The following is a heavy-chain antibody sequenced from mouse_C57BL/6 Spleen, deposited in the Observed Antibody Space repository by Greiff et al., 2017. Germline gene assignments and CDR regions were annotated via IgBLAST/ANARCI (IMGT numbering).Heavy chain of an antibody. CDR2: IDPSDSYT. CDR3: ARGEAPNCQFAY. Sequence: QVQLQQSGAELVMPGASVKLSCKASGYTFTSYWMHWVKQRPGQGLEWIGEIDPSDSYTNYNQKFKGKSPLTVDKSSSTAYMQLSSLTSEDSAVYYWARGEAPNCQFAYWGQGTLVTVSA. D-gene: IGHD4-1*01. V-gene: IGHV1-69*01. J-gene: IGHJ3*01. CDR1: GYTFTSYW.